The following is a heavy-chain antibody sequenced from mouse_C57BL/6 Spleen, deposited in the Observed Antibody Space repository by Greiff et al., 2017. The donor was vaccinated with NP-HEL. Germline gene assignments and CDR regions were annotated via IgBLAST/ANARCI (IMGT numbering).Heavy chain of an antibody. CDR3: ARGGYDYPFAY. CDR2: INPSSGYT. Sequence: VQGVESGAELAKPGASVKLSCKASGYTFTNYWMHWVKQRPGQGLEWIGYINPSSGYTKYNQKFKDKATLTADKSSSTAYMQLSSLTYEDSAVYYCARGGYDYPFAYWGQGTLVTVSA. J-gene: IGHJ3*01. V-gene: IGHV1-7*01. D-gene: IGHD2-4*01. CDR1: GYTFTNYW.